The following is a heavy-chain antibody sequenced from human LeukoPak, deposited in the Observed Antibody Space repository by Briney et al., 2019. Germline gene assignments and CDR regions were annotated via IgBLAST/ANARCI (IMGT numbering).Heavy chain of an antibody. V-gene: IGHV3-53*01. CDR3: ARDGNWFDP. CDR2: IYSGGST. Sequence: GGSLRLSCVGSGFSFSSYSFNWVRQAPGKGLEWVSVIYSGGSTFYADSVKGRFTISRDNSKNTLYLQMNSLRAEDTAVYYCARDGNWFDPWGPGTLVTVSS. CDR1: GFSFSSYS. J-gene: IGHJ5*02.